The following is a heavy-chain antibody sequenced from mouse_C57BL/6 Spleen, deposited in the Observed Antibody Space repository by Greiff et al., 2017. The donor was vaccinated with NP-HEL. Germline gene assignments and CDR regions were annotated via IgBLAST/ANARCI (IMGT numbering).Heavy chain of an antibody. J-gene: IGHJ1*03. CDR2: INYDGSST. CDR1: GFTFSDYY. Sequence: DVMLVESEGGLVQPGSSMKLSCTASGFTFSDYYMAWVRQVPEKGLEWVANINYDGSSTYYLDSLKSRFIISRDNAKNILYLQMSSLKSEDTATYYCARDDNYGSSYLWYFDVWGTGTTVTVSS. V-gene: IGHV5-16*01. D-gene: IGHD1-1*01. CDR3: ARDDNYGSSYLWYFDV.